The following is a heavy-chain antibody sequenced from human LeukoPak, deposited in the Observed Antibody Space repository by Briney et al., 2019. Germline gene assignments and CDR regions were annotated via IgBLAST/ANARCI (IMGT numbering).Heavy chain of an antibody. CDR1: GASISSGTYF. Sequence: SQTLSLTCTVSGASISSGTYFWSWIRQPAGKGLEWIGRIYTGGSGPVYTSGSTNYSPSLKSRVTISADTSKNQFSLKLRSVTAADTAVYYCARDWGDIVVVPAALGAFDIWGPGTMVTVSS. J-gene: IGHJ3*02. V-gene: IGHV4-61*02. D-gene: IGHD2-2*01. CDR3: ARDWGDIVVVPAALGAFDI. CDR2: IYTGGSGPVYTSGST.